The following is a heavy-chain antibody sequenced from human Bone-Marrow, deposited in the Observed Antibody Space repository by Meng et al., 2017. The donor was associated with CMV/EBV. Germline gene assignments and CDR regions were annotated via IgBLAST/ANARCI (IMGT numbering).Heavy chain of an antibody. CDR3: ARDRHGAIDY. CDR1: GGSISSGGYY. Sequence: SETLSLTCTVSGGSISSGGYYWSWIRQHPGKGLEWIGYIYYSGSTYYNPSLKSRVTISVDTSKNQFSLKLSSVTAADTAVYYCARDRHGAIDYWGQGTLVTVSS. D-gene: IGHD1-26*01. CDR2: IYYSGST. J-gene: IGHJ4*02. V-gene: IGHV4-31*03.